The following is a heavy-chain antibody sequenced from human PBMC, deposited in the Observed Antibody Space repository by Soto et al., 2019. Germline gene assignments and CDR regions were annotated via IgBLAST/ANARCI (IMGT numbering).Heavy chain of an antibody. V-gene: IGHV4-61*01. CDR3: ARDLGRSPNWFDP. Sequence: PSETLSLTCTFSGFSIRSSSYYWSWIRQPPGKGLEWIGYIYYSGSTNYNPSLKSRVTISVDTSKNQFSLKLSSVTAADTAVYYCARDLGRSPNWFDPWGQGTLVTVSS. J-gene: IGHJ5*02. D-gene: IGHD1-26*01. CDR2: IYYSGST. CDR1: GFSIRSSSYY.